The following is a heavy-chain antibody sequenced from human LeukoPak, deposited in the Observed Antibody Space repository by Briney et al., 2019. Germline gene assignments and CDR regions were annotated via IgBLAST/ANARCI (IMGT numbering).Heavy chain of an antibody. Sequence: GGSLRLSCAASGVTLSPYGMHWVRQAPGKGLEWVAVISYEGGTQHYADSVKGRFIISRDNPRNTLYLQMNILRPEDTAVYYCAKEGTPQVSTWYDLWGQGTQVIVSS. CDR2: ISYEGGTQ. V-gene: IGHV3-30*18. CDR1: GVTLSPYG. D-gene: IGHD3-10*01. CDR3: AKEGTPQVSTWYDL. J-gene: IGHJ5*02.